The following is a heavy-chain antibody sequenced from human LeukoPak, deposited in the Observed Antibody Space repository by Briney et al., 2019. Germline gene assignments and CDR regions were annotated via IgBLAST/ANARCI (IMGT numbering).Heavy chain of an antibody. D-gene: IGHD1-26*01. CDR2: ISSSSSYI. CDR1: GFTFSSYS. Sequence: GGSLRLSCAASGFTFSSYSMNWVRQAPGRGLEWVSSISSSSSYIYYADSVKGRFTISRDNAKNSLYLQMNSLRAEDTAVYYCARDVRSGSYHLRPFDYWGQGTLVTVSS. V-gene: IGHV3-21*01. J-gene: IGHJ4*02. CDR3: ARDVRSGSYHLRPFDY.